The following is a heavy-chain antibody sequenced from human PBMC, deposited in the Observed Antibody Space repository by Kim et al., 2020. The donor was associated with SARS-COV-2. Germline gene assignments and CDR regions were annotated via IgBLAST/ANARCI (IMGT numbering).Heavy chain of an antibody. J-gene: IGHJ6*02. Sequence: SETLSLTCAVYGGSFSGYHWGWIRQPPGKGLEWIGDVNHSGTVNLNPSLKSRVTISIYTSKNQFSLKLTSVTAADTGFYYFARGRAGVVPAPVLGLGPYYEYFIMDDWGHGSRVTVSS. V-gene: IGHV4-34*01. D-gene: IGHD3-3*01. CDR2: VNHSGTV. CDR3: ARGRAGVVPAPVLGLGPYYEYFIMDD. CDR1: GGSFSGYH.